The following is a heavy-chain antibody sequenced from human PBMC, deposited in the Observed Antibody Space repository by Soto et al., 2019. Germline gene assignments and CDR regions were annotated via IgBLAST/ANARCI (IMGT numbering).Heavy chain of an antibody. J-gene: IGHJ4*02. V-gene: IGHV3-23*01. CDR2: IRGNSFTT. Sequence: EVQLLESGGDSVQPGGSLRLSCAASGFTFRNYGMTWVRQAPGKGLEWVSSIRGNSFTTFYADSVEGRFTISRDNSKNMLFLQMTSLRGEDTAVYYCARGRGGLMYWGRGTLVTVSS. D-gene: IGHD2-15*01. CDR1: GFTFRNYG. CDR3: ARGRGGLMY.